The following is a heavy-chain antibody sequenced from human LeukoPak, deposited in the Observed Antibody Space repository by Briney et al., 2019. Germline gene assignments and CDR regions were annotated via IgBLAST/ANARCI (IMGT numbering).Heavy chain of an antibody. CDR1: GGSFSGYY. V-gene: IGHV4-34*01. CDR3: ARHRIQPPVLMDV. J-gene: IGHJ6*02. D-gene: IGHD5-18*01. Sequence: PSETLSLTCAVYGGSFSGYYWSWIRQPPGKGLEWIGEINHSGSPNYNPSLKSRVTISIDTSKNQFSLKLSPVTAADTAVYYCARHRIQPPVLMDVWGQGTTVTVSS. CDR2: INHSGSP.